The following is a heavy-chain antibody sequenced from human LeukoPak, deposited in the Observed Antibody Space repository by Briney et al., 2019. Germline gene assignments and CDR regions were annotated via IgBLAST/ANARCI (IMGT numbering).Heavy chain of an antibody. CDR1: GGSISSYY. J-gene: IGHJ3*02. CDR3: ARDSSYYDYVWGSYRRDAFDI. D-gene: IGHD3-16*01. CDR2: IYYSGST. Sequence: PSETLSLTCTVSGGSISSYYWSWIRQPPGKGLEWIVYIYYSGSTNYNPSLKSRVTISVDTSKNQFSLKLSSVTAADTAVYYCARDSSYYDYVWGSYRRDAFDIWGQGTMVTVSS. V-gene: IGHV4-59*01.